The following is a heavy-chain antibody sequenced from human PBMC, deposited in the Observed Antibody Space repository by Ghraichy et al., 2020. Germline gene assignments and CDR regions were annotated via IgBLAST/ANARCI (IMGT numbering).Heavy chain of an antibody. CDR3: AKAMVRNSYYYFGIDV. CDR1: GFTFSTYA. D-gene: IGHD4/OR15-4a*01. Sequence: GGSLRLSCAASGFTFSTYAMTWVRQAPGKGLEWISCITAGGGGSTYYADSVKGRFIVSRDNSNNTLYLQMNSLRAEDTALYYCAKAMVRNSYYYFGIDVWGQGTTVTVSS. J-gene: IGHJ6*02. V-gene: IGHV3-23*01. CDR2: ITAGGGGST.